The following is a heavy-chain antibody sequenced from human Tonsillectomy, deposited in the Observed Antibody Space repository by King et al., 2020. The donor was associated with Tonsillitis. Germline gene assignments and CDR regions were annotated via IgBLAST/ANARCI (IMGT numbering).Heavy chain of an antibody. V-gene: IGHV3-49*04. J-gene: IGHJ5*02. Sequence: VQLVQSGGGLVQPGRSLRLSCTASGFTFDDYAMSWVRQAPGKGLEWVGFIRKKAYGGTTEYAASVKGRFTISRDDSKSIAYLQMNSLKTGDTGVYYCSCCSGCSCYDHWFDPWGQGTLVTVSS. CDR3: SCCSGCSCYDHWFDP. CDR2: IRKKAYGGTT. D-gene: IGHD2-15*01. CDR1: GFTFDDYA.